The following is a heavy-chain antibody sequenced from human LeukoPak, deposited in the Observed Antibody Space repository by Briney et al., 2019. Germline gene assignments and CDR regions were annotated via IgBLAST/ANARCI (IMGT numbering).Heavy chain of an antibody. D-gene: IGHD1-26*01. V-gene: IGHV4-34*01. Sequence: LETLSLTCAVYGGSFSGYYWSWIRQPPGKGLEWIGEINHSGSTNYNPSLKSRVTISVDTSKNQFSLKLSSVTAADTAVYYCARYGEWGYFDYWGQGTLVTVSS. CDR1: GGSFSGYY. CDR3: ARYGEWGYFDY. J-gene: IGHJ4*02. CDR2: INHSGST.